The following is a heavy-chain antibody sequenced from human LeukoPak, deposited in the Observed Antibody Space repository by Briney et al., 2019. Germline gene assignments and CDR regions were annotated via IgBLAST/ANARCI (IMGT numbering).Heavy chain of an antibody. Sequence: PSETLSLTCAVSGDSISSSNYWSWVRQPPGKGLEWIGEISHSGSTNYNPSLESRVTISVDKSKNQFSLKLNSVTAADTAIYFCARVTGTTPFDYWGQGILVTVSS. CDR2: ISHSGST. CDR3: ARVTGTTPFDY. V-gene: IGHV4-4*02. J-gene: IGHJ4*02. CDR1: GDSISSSNY. D-gene: IGHD1-1*01.